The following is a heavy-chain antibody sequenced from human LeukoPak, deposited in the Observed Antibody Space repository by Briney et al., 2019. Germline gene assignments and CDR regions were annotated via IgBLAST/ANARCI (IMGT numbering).Heavy chain of an antibody. V-gene: IGHV4-59*01. CDR2: IYYSGST. Sequence: SETLPLTCTVSGGSISSYYWSWIRQPPGKGLEWIGYIYYSGSTNYNPSLKSRVTISVDTSKNQFSLKLSSVTAADTAVYYCARDVAAGSSHFDYWGQGTLVTVSS. CDR1: GGSISSYY. J-gene: IGHJ4*02. D-gene: IGHD6-13*01. CDR3: ARDVAAGSSHFDY.